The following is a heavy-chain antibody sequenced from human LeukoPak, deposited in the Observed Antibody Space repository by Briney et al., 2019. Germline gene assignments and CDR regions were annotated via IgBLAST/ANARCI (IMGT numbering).Heavy chain of an antibody. CDR2: IYYSGST. Sequence: PSETLSLTCTVSGGSISSSSYYWGWIRQPPGTGLEWIGSIYYSGSTYYNPSLKSRVTISVDTSKNQFSLKLSSVTAADTAVYYCARAVGHLSWIRNGIREIDYWGQGTLVTVSS. CDR3: ARAVGHLSWIRNGIREIDY. V-gene: IGHV4-39*01. CDR1: GGSISSSSYY. D-gene: IGHD5-18*01. J-gene: IGHJ4*02.